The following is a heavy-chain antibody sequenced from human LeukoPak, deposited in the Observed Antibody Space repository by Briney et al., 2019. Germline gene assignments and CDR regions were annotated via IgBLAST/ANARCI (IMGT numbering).Heavy chain of an antibody. CDR2: IHYTGST. Sequence: SETLSLTCTFSGGSITTFYWSWIRQPPGQRLEWIGYIHYTGSTSYNPSLKSRVTISIDTSKNQFSLQLTSVTAADTAVYYCASASNNYYFDFWGQGTLVTVSS. D-gene: IGHD1-1*01. V-gene: IGHV4-59*13. CDR3: ASASNNYYFDF. CDR1: GGSITTFY. J-gene: IGHJ4*02.